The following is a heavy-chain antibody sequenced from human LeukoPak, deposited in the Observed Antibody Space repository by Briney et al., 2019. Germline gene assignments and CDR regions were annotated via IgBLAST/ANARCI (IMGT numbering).Heavy chain of an antibody. CDR2: IIPIFGTA. V-gene: IGHV1-69*13. CDR3: ARVYNWNYDY. J-gene: IGHJ4*02. Sequence: ASVKVSCKASGGTFSSYAISWVRQAPGQGLEWMGGIIPIFGTANYAQKFQGRVAITADESTSTAYMELSSLRSEDTAVYYCARVYNWNYDYWGQGTLVTVSS. D-gene: IGHD1-7*01. CDR1: GGTFSSYA.